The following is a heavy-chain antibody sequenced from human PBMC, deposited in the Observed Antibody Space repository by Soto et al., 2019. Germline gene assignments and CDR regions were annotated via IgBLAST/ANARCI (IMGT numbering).Heavy chain of an antibody. CDR2: INPNSGGT. Sequence: ASVKVSCKASGYTFTGYYMHWVRQAPGQGLEWMGWINPNSGGTNYAQKFQGWVTMTRDTSISTAYMELSRLRSDDTAVYYCARSGVSGPSLNAYYYYGMDVWGQGTTVTVSS. V-gene: IGHV1-2*04. J-gene: IGHJ6*02. CDR3: ARSGVSGPSLNAYYYYGMDV. CDR1: GYTFTGYY. D-gene: IGHD3-10*01.